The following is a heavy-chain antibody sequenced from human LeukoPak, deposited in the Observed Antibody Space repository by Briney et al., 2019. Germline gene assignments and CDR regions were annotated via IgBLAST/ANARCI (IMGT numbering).Heavy chain of an antibody. J-gene: IGHJ5*02. CDR3: ARIGMENFYDL. V-gene: IGHV3-64*02. Sequence: GGSLRLSCAASGFTFSGFSMHWIRQAPGRGLEYVSAINGNGDKTFYTDSVRGRFTIFRDNSKNTLFLQMGSLRGEDTALYFCARIGMENFYDLWGQGTLVTVSS. D-gene: IGHD2/OR15-2a*01. CDR1: GFTFSGFS. CDR2: INGNGDKT.